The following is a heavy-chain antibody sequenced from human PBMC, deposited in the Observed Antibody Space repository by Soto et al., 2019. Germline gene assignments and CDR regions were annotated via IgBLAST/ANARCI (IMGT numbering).Heavy chain of an antibody. CDR1: GFTFSSYA. D-gene: IGHD1-26*01. J-gene: IGHJ5*02. V-gene: IGHV3-23*01. CDR2: ISGSGGST. Sequence: PGGSLRLSCAASGFTFSSYAMSWVRQAPGKGLEWDSAISGSGGSTYYADSVKGRFTISRDNSKNTLYLQMNSLRAEDTALYYCAKASGSYSGWFDPWGQGTPVTVSS. CDR3: AKASGSYSGWFDP.